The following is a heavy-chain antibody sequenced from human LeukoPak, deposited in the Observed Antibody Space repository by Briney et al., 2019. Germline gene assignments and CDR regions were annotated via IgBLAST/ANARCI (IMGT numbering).Heavy chain of an antibody. V-gene: IGHV1-46*01. J-gene: IGHJ4*02. CDR1: GYTFTSYY. CDR3: ARVAVAGPMPHGY. D-gene: IGHD6-19*01. CDR2: INPSGGST. Sequence: ASVKVSCKASGYTFTSYYIHWVRQAPGQGLEWVGIINPSGGSTTYGQKFQGRVTMTTDTSTSTAYMELRSLRSDDTAVYYCARVAVAGPMPHGYWGQGTLVTVSS.